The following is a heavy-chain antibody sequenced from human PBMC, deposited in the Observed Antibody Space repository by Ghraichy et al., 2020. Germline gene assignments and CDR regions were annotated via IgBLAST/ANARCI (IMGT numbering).Heavy chain of an antibody. CDR3: AREVPSSGHCGTFEI. CDR2: ISHDGNGL. CDR1: GFTFSSSV. J-gene: IGHJ3*02. V-gene: IGHV3-30-3*01. Sequence: GGSPRLSCAASGFTFSSSVLHWVRQAPGKGLEWVAGISHDGNGLYYVDSVKGRFTISRDNSGNTLYLQMNSLGPDDTAVYYCAREVPSSGHCGTFEIWGQGTMVTVSS. D-gene: IGHD3-22*01.